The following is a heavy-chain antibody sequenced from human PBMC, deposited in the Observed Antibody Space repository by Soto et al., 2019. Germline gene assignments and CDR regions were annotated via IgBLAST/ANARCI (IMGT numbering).Heavy chain of an antibody. V-gene: IGHV3-33*01. CDR2: IWNDGNGY. J-gene: IGHJ6*02. CDR1: GFTFNNYG. D-gene: IGHD6-13*01. CDR3: ARRQISPPTRGAASARGAMDV. Sequence: QVQFVESGGGVVQPGRSLRLSCAASGFTFNNYGMHWVRQAPGKGLEWVAVIWNDGNGYYYANSVKGRFTISRDNSKNTLYLQMSSLRAEDTAVYYCARRQISPPTRGAASARGAMDVWVQGTTVTVSS.